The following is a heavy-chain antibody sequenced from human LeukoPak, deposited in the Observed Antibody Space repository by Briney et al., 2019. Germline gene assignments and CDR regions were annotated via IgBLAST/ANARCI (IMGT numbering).Heavy chain of an antibody. Sequence: GRSLRLSCAASGFTLSSYGMHWVRQAPGKGLEWVAFIRYDGSNKYYADSAKGRFTISRDNSKNTLYLQMNSLRAEDTAVCYCAKDVPRGFLEWPPSHFDYWGQGTLVTVSS. CDR1: GFTLSSYG. CDR3: AKDVPRGFLEWPPSHFDY. V-gene: IGHV3-30*02. D-gene: IGHD3-3*01. CDR2: IRYDGSNK. J-gene: IGHJ4*02.